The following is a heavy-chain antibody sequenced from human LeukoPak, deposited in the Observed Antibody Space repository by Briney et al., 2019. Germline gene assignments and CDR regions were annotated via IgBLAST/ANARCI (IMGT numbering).Heavy chain of an antibody. CDR2: IDYSGTT. CDR1: GASINSDGHY. Sequence: SETLSLTCTVSGASINSDGHYWSWIRQHPGKGLEWIGYIDYSGTTFYNPSLKSRVTISVDTSNQFSLQLTSVTVADTAVYYCASHTNRGNTYYFDFWGQGTLVTVSS. D-gene: IGHD2-8*01. V-gene: IGHV4-31*03. J-gene: IGHJ4*02. CDR3: ASHTNRGNTYYFDF.